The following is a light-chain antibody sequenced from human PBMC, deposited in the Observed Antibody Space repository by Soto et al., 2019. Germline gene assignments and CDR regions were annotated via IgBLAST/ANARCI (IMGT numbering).Light chain of an antibody. CDR1: SSDVGSYNL. J-gene: IGLJ2*01. CDR3: CACAGSSTFV. CDR2: EGS. V-gene: IGLV2-23*03. Sequence: QSALTQPASVSGSPGQSITISCTGTSSDVGSYNLVSWYQQHPGKAPKLMIYEGSKRPSGVSNRFSGSKSGNTASLSSSGIQAEDEADYYCCACAGSSTFVFGGGTKLTVL.